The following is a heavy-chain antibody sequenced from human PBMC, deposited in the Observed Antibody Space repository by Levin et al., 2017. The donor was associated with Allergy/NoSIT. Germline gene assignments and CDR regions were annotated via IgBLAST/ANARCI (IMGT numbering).Heavy chain of an antibody. CDR2: IYYSGST. CDR1: GGSISSYY. J-gene: IGHJ5*02. D-gene: IGHD2-15*01. Sequence: SQTLSLTCTVSGGSISSYYWSWIRPPPGKGLEWIGYIYYSGSTNYNPSLTSRVTISVDTSKNQFSLKLSSVTAADTAVYYCAGVVVVPEAWFDPWGQGTLVTVSS. V-gene: IGHV4-59*01. CDR3: AGVVVVPEAWFDP.